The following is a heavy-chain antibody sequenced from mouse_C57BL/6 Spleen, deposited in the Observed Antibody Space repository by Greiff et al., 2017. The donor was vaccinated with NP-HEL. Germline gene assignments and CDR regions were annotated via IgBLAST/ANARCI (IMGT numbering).Heavy chain of an antibody. D-gene: IGHD1-1*01. Sequence: QVQLKESGPELVKPGASVKISCKASGYAFSSSWMNWVKQRPGKGLEWIGRIYPGDGDPNYNGKFKGKATLTADKSSSTAYMQLSSLTSEDSAVYFCARSADYYGSSYAWFAYWGQGTLVTVSA. V-gene: IGHV1-82*01. CDR2: IYPGDGDP. CDR1: GYAFSSSW. J-gene: IGHJ3*01. CDR3: ARSADYYGSSYAWFAY.